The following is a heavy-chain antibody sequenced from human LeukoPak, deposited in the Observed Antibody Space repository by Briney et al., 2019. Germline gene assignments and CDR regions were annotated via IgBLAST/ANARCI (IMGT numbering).Heavy chain of an antibody. D-gene: IGHD4-17*01. J-gene: IGHJ4*02. CDR3: ARGRDYGDYLYYFDY. CDR2: INHSGST. CDR1: GGSFSGYY. V-gene: IGHV4-34*01. Sequence: SETLSLTCAVYGGSFSGYYWSWIRQPPGKGLEWIGEINHSGSTNYNPSLKSRVTISVDTSKNQSSLKLSSVTAADTAVYYCARGRDYGDYLYYFDYWGQGTLVTVSS.